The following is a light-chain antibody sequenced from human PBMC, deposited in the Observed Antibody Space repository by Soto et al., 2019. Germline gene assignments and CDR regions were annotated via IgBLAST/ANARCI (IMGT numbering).Light chain of an antibody. CDR1: QDISNY. J-gene: IGKJ4*01. CDR2: DAS. V-gene: IGKV1-33*01. Sequence: DIQMSQSPSSLSASVGDRVTITCQSNQDISNYLNWYQHKPGKPPKLLIYDASNLETGVPSRFSGSKSGTAFTFTITSLQPEDIATYYCHQYDNLPFRFGGGTKVELK. CDR3: HQYDNLPFR.